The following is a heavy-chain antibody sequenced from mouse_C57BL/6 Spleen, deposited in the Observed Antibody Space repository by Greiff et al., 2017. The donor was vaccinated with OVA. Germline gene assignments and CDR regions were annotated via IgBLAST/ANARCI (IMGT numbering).Heavy chain of an antibody. CDR3: ARRGYYGNYDAMDY. Sequence: QVQLQQPGAELVKPGASVKLSCKASGYTFTSYWMHWVKQRPGQGLEWIGMIHPNSGSTNYNEKFKSKATLTVDKSSSTAYMQLSSLTSEDSAVYYCARRGYYGNYDAMDYWGQGTSVTVSS. CDR1: GYTFTSYW. CDR2: IHPNSGST. D-gene: IGHD2-1*01. J-gene: IGHJ4*01. V-gene: IGHV1-64*01.